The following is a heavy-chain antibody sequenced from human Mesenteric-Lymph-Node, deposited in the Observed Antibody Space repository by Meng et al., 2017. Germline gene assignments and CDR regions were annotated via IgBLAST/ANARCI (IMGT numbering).Heavy chain of an antibody. V-gene: IGHV3-23*01. D-gene: IGHD3-22*01. CDR1: GFTFSAYA. CDR3: ARDRLILSYYDSSGLDEYFQH. J-gene: IGHJ1*01. Sequence: GESLKISCAASGFTFSAYAMSWVRQAPGKGLEWVSTITGGGGSTYYADSVKGRFTISRDNSKNTLFLQMNSLRAEDTAVYYCARDRLILSYYDSSGLDEYFQHWGQGTLVTVSS. CDR2: ITGGGGST.